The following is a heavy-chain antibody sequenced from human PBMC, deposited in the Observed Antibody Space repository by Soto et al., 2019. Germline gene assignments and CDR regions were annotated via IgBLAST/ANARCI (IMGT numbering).Heavy chain of an antibody. Sequence: QLQESGPGLVKPSETLSLTCTVSGGSFTSTNYFWGWIRQPPGKGLEWISYMYYNGNTFYSPSLKSRVTMSVDTSKRQFSLDLSSVTAADTAMYYCARLQTYDSRAAPTPIFHPWGLGAMVTVSS. CDR1: GGSFTSTNYF. J-gene: IGHJ1*01. CDR2: MYYNGNT. V-gene: IGHV4-39*01. CDR3: ARLQTYDSRAAPTPIFHP. D-gene: IGHD3-22*01.